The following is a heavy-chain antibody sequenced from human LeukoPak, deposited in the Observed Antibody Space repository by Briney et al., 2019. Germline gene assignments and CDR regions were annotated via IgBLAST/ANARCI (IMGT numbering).Heavy chain of an antibody. CDR1: GDSISSGDYY. CDR2: ILYRGTA. J-gene: IGHJ4*02. V-gene: IGHV4-30-4*01. D-gene: IGHD2-8*02. Sequence: SQTLSLTCSVSGDSISSGDYYWSWIRQPPGKGLEWIGYILYRGTAYYHPSLKSRVIISVDTSRNEFSLELTSVTAADTAVYYCARFRRGIYYFDRWGQGTLVTVSS. CDR3: ARFRRGIYYFDR.